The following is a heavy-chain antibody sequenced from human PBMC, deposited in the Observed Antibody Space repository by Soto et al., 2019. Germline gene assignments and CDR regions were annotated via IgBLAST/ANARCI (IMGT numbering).Heavy chain of an antibody. Sequence: PSETLSLTCAVYGGSFSGYYWSWIRQPPGKGLKWIGEINHSGSTNYNPSLKSRVTISVDTSKNQFSLKLSSVTAADTAVYYCARGQESQIAYNWNYVWWFDPWGQGTLVTVSS. CDR3: ARGQESQIAYNWNYVWWFDP. CDR1: GGSFSGYY. J-gene: IGHJ5*02. CDR2: INHSGST. V-gene: IGHV4-34*01. D-gene: IGHD1-7*01.